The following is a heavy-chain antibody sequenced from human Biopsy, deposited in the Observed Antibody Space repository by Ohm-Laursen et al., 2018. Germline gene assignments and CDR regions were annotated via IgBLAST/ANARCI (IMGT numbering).Heavy chain of an antibody. V-gene: IGHV3-21*01. Sequence: SLRLSCAASGFTLSYYSMTWVRQAPGKGLEWVSSIRSGGDYMFYADSVKGRFTISRDNAKNSLYLQMNSLRAEDTAVYYCARYQRGPSLLEAKLTPNYFDYWGRGSLVTVSS. J-gene: IGHJ4*02. CDR2: IRSGGDYM. D-gene: IGHD1-1*01. CDR3: ARYQRGPSLLEAKLTPNYFDY. CDR1: GFTLSYYS.